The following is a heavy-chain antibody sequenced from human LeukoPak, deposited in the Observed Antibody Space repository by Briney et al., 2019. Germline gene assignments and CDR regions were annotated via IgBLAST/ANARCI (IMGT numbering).Heavy chain of an antibody. CDR1: GYTFTGYY. V-gene: IGHV1-2*02. J-gene: IGHJ4*02. CDR2: INPNSGGT. D-gene: IGHD3-10*01. Sequence: ASMKVSCKASGYTFTGYYMHWVRQAPGQGLEWMGWINPNSGGTNYAQKFQGRVTMTEDTSTDTAYMELSSLRSEDTAVYYCATGPSLLWFGELFDYWGQGTLVTVSS. CDR3: ATGPSLLWFGELFDY.